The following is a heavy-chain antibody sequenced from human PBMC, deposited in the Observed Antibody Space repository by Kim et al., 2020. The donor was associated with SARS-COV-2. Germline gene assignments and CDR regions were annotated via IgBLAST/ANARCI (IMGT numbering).Heavy chain of an antibody. J-gene: IGHJ4*02. V-gene: IGHV3-9*01. Sequence: GGSLRLSCAASGFTFDDYAMHWVRQAPGKGLEWVSGISWNSGSIGYADSVKGRFTISRDNAKNSLYLQMNSLRAEDTALYYCAKDESIAVAGTIDYWGQG. D-gene: IGHD6-19*01. CDR1: GFTFDDYA. CDR2: ISWNSGSI. CDR3: AKDESIAVAGTIDY.